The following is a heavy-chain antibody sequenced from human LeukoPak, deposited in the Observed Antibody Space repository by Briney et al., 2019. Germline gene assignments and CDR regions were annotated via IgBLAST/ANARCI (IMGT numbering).Heavy chain of an antibody. J-gene: IGHJ4*02. D-gene: IGHD2-2*01. CDR3: ARDPDIVVVPAAIFDY. CDR2: INPNSGGT. V-gene: IGHV1-2*02. Sequence: ASVKVFCKASGYTFTVYYMHWVRQAPGQGLEWMGWINPNSGGTNYAQKFQGRVTMTRDTSISTAYMELSRLRSDDTAVYYCARDPDIVVVPAAIFDYWGQGTLVTVSS. CDR1: GYTFTVYY.